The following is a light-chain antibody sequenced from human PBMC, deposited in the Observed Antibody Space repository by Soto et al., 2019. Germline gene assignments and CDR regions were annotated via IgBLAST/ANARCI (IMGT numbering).Light chain of an antibody. CDR2: ENN. CDR3: GTWDSSPWV. J-gene: IGLJ3*02. Sequence: QSVLTQPPSVSAAPGQTVTISCSGSSSNIGNNYVSWYQQLPGTAPKLLIYENNKRPSGIPDRFSGSKSGTSATLGITGLQTGDEAVYYCGTWDSSPWVFGGGTKLTVL. V-gene: IGLV1-51*02. CDR1: SSNIGNNY.